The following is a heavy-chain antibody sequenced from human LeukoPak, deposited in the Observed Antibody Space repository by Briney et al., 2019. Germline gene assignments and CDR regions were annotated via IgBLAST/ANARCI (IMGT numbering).Heavy chain of an antibody. V-gene: IGHV3-30-3*01. CDR3: AREDITDAFDI. CDR1: GFTFSSYA. J-gene: IGHJ3*02. D-gene: IGHD3-16*01. CDR2: ISYDGSNK. Sequence: GRSLRLSCAASGFTFSSYAMHWVRRAPGKGLEWVAVISYDGSNKYYADSEKGRFTISRDNSKNTLYLQMNSLRAEDTAVYYCAREDITDAFDIWGQGTMVTVSS.